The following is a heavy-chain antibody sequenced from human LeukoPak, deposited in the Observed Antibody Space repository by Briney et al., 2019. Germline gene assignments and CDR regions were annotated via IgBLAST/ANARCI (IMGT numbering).Heavy chain of an antibody. CDR2: IYTSGST. CDR1: GGSISSGSYY. Sequence: SETLSLTCAVSGGSISSGSYYWSWIRQPAGKGLEWIGRIYTSGSTNYNPSLKSRVTISVDTSKNQFSLKLSSVTAADTAVYYCASSLWFGDPSAFDIWGQGTMVTVSS. V-gene: IGHV4-61*02. D-gene: IGHD3-10*01. J-gene: IGHJ3*02. CDR3: ASSLWFGDPSAFDI.